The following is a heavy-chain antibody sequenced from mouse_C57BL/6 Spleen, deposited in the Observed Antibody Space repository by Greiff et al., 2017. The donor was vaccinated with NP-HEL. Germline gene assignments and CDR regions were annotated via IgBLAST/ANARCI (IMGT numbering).Heavy chain of an antibody. D-gene: IGHD1-1*02. CDR2: IDPETGGT. V-gene: IGHV1-15*01. CDR3: TRDGDYAMDY. CDR1: GYTSTDYE. Sequence: QVQLQQSGAELVRPGASVTLSCKASGYTSTDYEMHWVKQTPVHGLEWIGAIDPETGGTASNQKFKGKAILTADKSSSTADMELRSLTSEDDAVDYCTRDGDYAMDYWGQGTSVTVSS. J-gene: IGHJ4*01.